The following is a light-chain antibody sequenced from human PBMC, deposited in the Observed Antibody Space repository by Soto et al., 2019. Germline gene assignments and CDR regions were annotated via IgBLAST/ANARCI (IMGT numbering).Light chain of an antibody. J-gene: IGKJ2*01. CDR1: QSVSSNH. CDR3: QYRRNWPLMYT. CDR2: GAS. Sequence: ESVLTQSPGTLSLSPGERATLSCRASQSVSSNHLAWYQQKRGQPTRLLIYGASTRDTDVPDRFSGSGSGADFTLSISRLEPEDFAVYYCQYRRNWPLMYTFGQGTKVDIK. V-gene: IGKV3D-20*02.